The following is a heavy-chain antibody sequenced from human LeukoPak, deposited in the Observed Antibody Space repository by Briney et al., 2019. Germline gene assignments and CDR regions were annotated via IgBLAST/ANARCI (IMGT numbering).Heavy chain of an antibody. CDR1: GGSFSSYY. J-gene: IGHJ4*02. CDR2: IYTSGST. CDR3: ASGIAVAGLYY. Sequence: PSETLSLTCAVYGGSFSSYYWSWIRQPAGKGLEWIGRIYTSGSTNYNPSLKSRVTMSVDTSKNQFSLKLSSVTAADTAVYYCASGIAVAGLYYWGQGTLVTVSS. D-gene: IGHD6-19*01. V-gene: IGHV4-59*10.